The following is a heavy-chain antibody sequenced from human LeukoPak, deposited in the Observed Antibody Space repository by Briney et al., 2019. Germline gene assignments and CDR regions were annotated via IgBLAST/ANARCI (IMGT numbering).Heavy chain of an antibody. Sequence: ASVKVSCKASGYTFTDYYMHWVRQAPGQGLEWMGIINPSGGSTSYAQKFQGRVTMTRDTSTSTVYMELSSLRSEDTAVYYCARGSRPGKIAAAGALGYWGQGTLVTVSS. CDR3: ARGSRPGKIAAAGALGY. V-gene: IGHV1-46*01. CDR1: GYTFTDYY. CDR2: INPSGGST. D-gene: IGHD6-13*01. J-gene: IGHJ4*02.